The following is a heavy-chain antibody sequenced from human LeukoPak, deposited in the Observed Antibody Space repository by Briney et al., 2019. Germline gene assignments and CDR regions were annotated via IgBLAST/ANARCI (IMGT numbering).Heavy chain of an antibody. V-gene: IGHV4-39*01. CDR1: GASISRCTYY. CDR2: IDSSGTT. D-gene: IGHD5-18*01. Sequence: SETLSLTCTVSGASISRCTYYWGWIRQSPEKGLEWIGSIDSSGTTHYNSSLKSRVIISVDTSKNQVSLNLTSVTFADTAVYYCARHGYIQFWLYWGQGTQVIVSS. CDR3: ARHGYIQFWLY. J-gene: IGHJ4*02.